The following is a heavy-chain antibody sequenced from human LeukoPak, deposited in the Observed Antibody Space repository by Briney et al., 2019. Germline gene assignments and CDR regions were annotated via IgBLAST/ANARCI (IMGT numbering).Heavy chain of an antibody. D-gene: IGHD3-22*01. CDR3: VRARDNYDESGHSALDH. J-gene: IGHJ4*02. CDR1: GFIFRTFG. V-gene: IGHV3-33*01. CDR2: IWYDESNK. Sequence: GGSLRLSCAASGFIFRTFGMHWVRQAPGKGLQWVASIWYDESNKYYADSVKGRFTISRDNFKNTLYLQMDSLRAEDTAMYYCVRARDNYDESGHSALDHWGQGTLVTVSS.